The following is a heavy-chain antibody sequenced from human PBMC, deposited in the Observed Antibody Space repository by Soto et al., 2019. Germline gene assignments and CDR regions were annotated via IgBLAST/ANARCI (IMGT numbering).Heavy chain of an antibody. CDR2: INAGNGNT. J-gene: IGHJ4*02. CDR3: ARSFHDYVWGSYIY. D-gene: IGHD3-16*01. V-gene: IGHV1-3*01. Sequence: ASVKVSCKASGYTFTSCAMHWVRQAPGQRLEWMGWINAGNGNTKYSQKFQGRVTITRDTSASTAYMELSSLRSEDTAVYYCARSFHDYVWGSYIYWGQGTLVTVSS. CDR1: GYTFTSCA.